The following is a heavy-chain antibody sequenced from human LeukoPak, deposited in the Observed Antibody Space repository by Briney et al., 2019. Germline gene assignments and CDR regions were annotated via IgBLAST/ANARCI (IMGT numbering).Heavy chain of an antibody. CDR2: IYHSGST. J-gene: IGHJ4*02. CDR1: GYSISSDYY. Sequence: SETLSLTCTVSGYSISSDYYWGWIRQPPGKGLEWIGSIYHSGSTYYNPSLKSRVTISVDTSKNQFSLKLSSVTAADTAVYYCARVYYDILTSPDRIDYWGQGTLVTVSS. CDR3: ARVYYDILTSPDRIDY. V-gene: IGHV4-38-2*02. D-gene: IGHD3-9*01.